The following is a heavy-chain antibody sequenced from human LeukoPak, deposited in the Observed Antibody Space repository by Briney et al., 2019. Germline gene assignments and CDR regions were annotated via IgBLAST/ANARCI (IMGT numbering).Heavy chain of an antibody. Sequence: SETLSLTCAVYGGSFSGYYWSWIRQPPGKGLEWIGEINHSGSTNYNPSLKSRVTISVDTSKNQFSLKLSSVTAADTAVYYCARERRNLYSSGWFCFDPWGQGTLVTVSS. CDR3: ARERRNLYSSGWFCFDP. J-gene: IGHJ5*02. D-gene: IGHD6-19*01. V-gene: IGHV4-34*01. CDR2: INHSGST. CDR1: GGSFSGYY.